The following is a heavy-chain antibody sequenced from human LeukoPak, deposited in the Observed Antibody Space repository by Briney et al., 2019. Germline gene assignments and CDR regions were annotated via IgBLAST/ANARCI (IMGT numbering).Heavy chain of an antibody. V-gene: IGHV4-59*01. CDR2: IYYSGST. CDR3: ARGDSSGWYNPAEYFQH. Sequence: SETLSLTCTVSGGSISSYYWSWIRQPPGKGLEWIGYIYYSGSTNYNPSLKSRVTISVDTSKNQFSLKLSSVTAADTAVYCCARGDSSGWYNPAEYFQHWGQGTLVTVSS. D-gene: IGHD6-19*01. CDR1: GGSISSYY. J-gene: IGHJ1*01.